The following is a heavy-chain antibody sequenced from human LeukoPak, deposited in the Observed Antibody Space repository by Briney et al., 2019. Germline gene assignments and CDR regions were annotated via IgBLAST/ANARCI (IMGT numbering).Heavy chain of an antibody. Sequence: GSLRLSCAASGFTFSSYEMNWVRQAPGKGLEWVSYISSSGSTIYYADSVKGRFTISRDNAKNSLYLQMNSLRAEDTAVYYCARDLGHIAAAGTRWYFDLWGRGTLVTVSS. CDR2: ISSSGSTI. D-gene: IGHD6-13*01. CDR1: GFTFSSYE. CDR3: ARDLGHIAAAGTRWYFDL. V-gene: IGHV3-48*03. J-gene: IGHJ2*01.